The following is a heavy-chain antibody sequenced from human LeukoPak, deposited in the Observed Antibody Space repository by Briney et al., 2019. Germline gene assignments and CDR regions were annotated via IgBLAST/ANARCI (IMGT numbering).Heavy chain of an antibody. CDR2: IIPILGIA. J-gene: IGHJ5*02. CDR1: GGTFSSYA. CDR3: ARERHYYDSSGYYH. V-gene: IGHV1-69*04. Sequence: GASVKVSCKASGGTFSSYAISWARQAPGQGLEWMGRIIPILGIANYAQKFQGRVTITADKSTSTAYMELSSLRSEDTAVYYCARERHYYDSSGYYHWGQGTLVTVSS. D-gene: IGHD3-22*01.